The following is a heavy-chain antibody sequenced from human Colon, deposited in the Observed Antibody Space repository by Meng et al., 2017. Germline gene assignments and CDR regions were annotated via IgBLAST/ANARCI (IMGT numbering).Heavy chain of an antibody. CDR3: ARAIAAAVSNWFDL. V-gene: IGHV1-8*01. D-gene: IGHD6-13*01. CDR2: MNANSGNT. CDR1: GYSFTSYD. Sequence: VRLVQVGAGVKKPGASVKVSCKPSGYSFTSYDIIWVRQGTGQGLEWIGWMNANSGNTDYAWNFQGRVTLTRDTSTSTAYMELSSLRSEDTAVYYCARAIAAAVSNWFDLWGQGTLVTVSS. J-gene: IGHJ5*02.